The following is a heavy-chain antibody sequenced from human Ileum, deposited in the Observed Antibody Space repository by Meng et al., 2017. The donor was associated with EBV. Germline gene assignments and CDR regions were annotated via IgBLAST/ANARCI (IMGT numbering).Heavy chain of an antibody. J-gene: IGHJ4*02. CDR1: GGSISNSTYH. CDR3: ARVHKLCDY. V-gene: IGHV4-39*07. Sequence: QLQLQESGPGLVKPSETLSLTCTVSGGSISNSTYHWGWIRQPPGRGLEWIGSIYYSGSTYSNPPLRGRVTISVDTSKNQFSLKVKPVTAADTAVYYCARVHKLCDYWGQGTLVTVSS. D-gene: IGHD1-1*01. CDR2: IYYSGST.